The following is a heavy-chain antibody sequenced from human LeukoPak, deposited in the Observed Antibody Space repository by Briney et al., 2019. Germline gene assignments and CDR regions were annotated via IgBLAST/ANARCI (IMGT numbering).Heavy chain of an antibody. V-gene: IGHV3-30-3*01. CDR3: ARDMSSAGFVYYYYMDV. Sequence: PGGSLRLSCAASGFTFSSYAMHWVRQAPGKGLEWVAVISYDGSNKYYADSVKGRFTISRDNAKNSLYLQMNSLRAEDTAVYYCARDMSSAGFVYYYYMDVWGKGTTVTVSS. CDR1: GFTFSSYA. CDR2: ISYDGSNK. J-gene: IGHJ6*03. D-gene: IGHD6-25*01.